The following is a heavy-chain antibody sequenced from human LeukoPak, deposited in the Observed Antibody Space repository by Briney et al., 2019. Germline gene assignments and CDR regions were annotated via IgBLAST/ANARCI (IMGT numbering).Heavy chain of an antibody. CDR2: ISGSGGST. CDR3: AKVRDSSGWSDYYDY. Sequence: GGSLRLSCAASGFTFSSYAMSWVRQAPGKGLEWVSSISGSGGSTYYADSVKGRFTISRDNSKNTLYLQMNSPRAEDTAVYYCAKVRDSSGWSDYYDYWGQGTLVTVSS. J-gene: IGHJ4*02. V-gene: IGHV3-23*01. D-gene: IGHD6-19*01. CDR1: GFTFSSYA.